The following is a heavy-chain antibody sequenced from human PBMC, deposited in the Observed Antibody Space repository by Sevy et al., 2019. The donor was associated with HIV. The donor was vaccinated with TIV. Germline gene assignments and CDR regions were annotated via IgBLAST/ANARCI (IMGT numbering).Heavy chain of an antibody. CDR3: ARDGGATTTTGSFAI. V-gene: IGHV4-30-2*01. Sequence: SETLSLTCAVSGVSISSGAYSWNWIRQPPGKGLEWIGYIYHTGNTYYNPSLKSRITISLDRSKNQFSLRLSSVTAADTAVYFCARDGGATTTTGSFAIWGQGTMVTDSS. J-gene: IGHJ3*02. CDR1: GVSISSGAYS. D-gene: IGHD4-17*01. CDR2: IYHTGNT.